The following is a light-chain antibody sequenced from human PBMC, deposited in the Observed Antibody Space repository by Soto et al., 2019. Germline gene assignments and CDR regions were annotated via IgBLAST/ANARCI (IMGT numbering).Light chain of an antibody. J-gene: IGKJ5*01. CDR1: QSISSY. Sequence: DIQMTQSPSSLSASVGDRVTITCRASQSISSYLNWYQQKPGKAPKLLIYAASSLQSGVPSRFSGSGSATDFTLTISSLLPEDFATYYCQQSYSTPSFGQGTRLEIK. V-gene: IGKV1-39*01. CDR3: QQSYSTPS. CDR2: AAS.